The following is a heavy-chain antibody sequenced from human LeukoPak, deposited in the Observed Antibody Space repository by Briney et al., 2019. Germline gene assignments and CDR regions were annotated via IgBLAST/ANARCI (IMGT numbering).Heavy chain of an antibody. Sequence: GGSLRLSCVASGFTLSNYWMSWVRQAPGKGLEWVANIKHGGGAEYYVDSVRGRFTISRDNAQNSLYLQISSLRPEDTAVYDCERWGYCTGGSCYRYDVWGQGTLVIVS. V-gene: IGHV3-7*01. CDR3: ERWGYCTGGSCYRYDV. CDR1: GFTLSNYW. D-gene: IGHD2-15*01. CDR2: IKHGGGAE. J-gene: IGHJ4*02.